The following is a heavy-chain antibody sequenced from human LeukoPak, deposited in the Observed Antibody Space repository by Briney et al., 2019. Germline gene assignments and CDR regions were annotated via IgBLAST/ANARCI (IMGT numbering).Heavy chain of an antibody. J-gene: IGHJ4*02. D-gene: IGHD2-2*03. CDR1: GGSISTYY. V-gene: IGHV4-4*09. CDR3: ARHGQRTGMDYYFDY. Sequence: SETLSLTRTVSGGSISTYYWSWIRQPPGKGLEWIGYIYTSGSNNYNAPLKSRGTISVDTSKNQFSLMLISVTAADTAVDYCARHGQRTGMDYYFDYWGQGTLVTVSS. CDR2: IYTSGSN.